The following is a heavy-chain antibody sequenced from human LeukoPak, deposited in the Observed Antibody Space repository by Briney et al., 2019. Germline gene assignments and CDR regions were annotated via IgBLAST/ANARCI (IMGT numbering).Heavy chain of an antibody. D-gene: IGHD6-13*01. Sequence: GASVKVSCKASGYTFTSYYMHWVRQAPGQGLEWMGIINPSGGSTSYAQKFQGRVTTTRDMSTSTVYMELSSLRSEDTAVYYCARGGAVHSSVVQRVPPAFDYWGQGTLVTVSS. CDR3: ARGGAVHSSVVQRVPPAFDY. CDR1: GYTFTSYY. CDR2: INPSGGST. J-gene: IGHJ4*02. V-gene: IGHV1-46*01.